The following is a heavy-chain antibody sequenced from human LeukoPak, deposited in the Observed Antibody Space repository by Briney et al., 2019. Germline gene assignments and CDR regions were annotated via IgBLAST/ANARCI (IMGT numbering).Heavy chain of an antibody. Sequence: ASVKVSCKVSGYTLTELSMHWVRQAPGKGLEWMGGFDSEDGETIYAQKFQGRVTMTEDTSTDTAYMELSSLRSEDTAVYYCATDGSGWYGHMDVWGQGTTVTVSS. CDR2: FDSEDGET. D-gene: IGHD6-19*01. CDR1: GYTLTELS. CDR3: ATDGSGWYGHMDV. V-gene: IGHV1-24*01. J-gene: IGHJ6*02.